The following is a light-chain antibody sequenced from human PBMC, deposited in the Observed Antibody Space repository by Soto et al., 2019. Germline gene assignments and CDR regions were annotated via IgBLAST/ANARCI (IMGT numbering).Light chain of an antibody. Sequence: DIQMTQSPSTLSASVGDRVTITCRASQSISNWLALYHQKPGEAPNLLIYKASTLESGVPSRFSGSGYGTELALTISSVPPEDFATYYCKQYSYYSTFGQGTKVDIK. CDR2: KAS. J-gene: IGKJ1*01. CDR1: QSISNW. CDR3: KQYSYYST. V-gene: IGKV1-5*03.